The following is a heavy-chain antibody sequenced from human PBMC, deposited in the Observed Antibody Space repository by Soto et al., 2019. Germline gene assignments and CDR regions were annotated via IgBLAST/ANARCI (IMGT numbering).Heavy chain of an antibody. Sequence: GGALRHSRAAPGFTLCSHAKSWVRPAPGKGLEWVSAISGSGGSTYYADSVKGRFTISRDNSKNTLYLQMNSLRAEDTAVYYCAKDKQTDLKAYNWFDPWGQGTLVTVSS. CDR1: GFTLCSHA. CDR3: AKDKQTDLKAYNWFDP. V-gene: IGHV3-23*01. CDR2: ISGSGGST. J-gene: IGHJ5*02. D-gene: IGHD3-3*01.